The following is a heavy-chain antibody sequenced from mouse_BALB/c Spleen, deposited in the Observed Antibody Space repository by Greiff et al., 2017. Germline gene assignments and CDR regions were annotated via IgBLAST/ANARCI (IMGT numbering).Heavy chain of an antibody. D-gene: IGHD2-2*01. V-gene: IGHV14-3*02. CDR2: IDPANGNT. Sequence: VQLQQPGAELVKPGASVKLSCKASGYTFTSYWMHWVKQRPEQGLEWIGRIDPANGNTKYDPKFQGKATITADTSSNTAYLQLSSLTSEDTAVYYCARSGYGAMDYWGQGTSVTVSS. CDR3: ARSGYGAMDY. J-gene: IGHJ4*01. CDR1: GYTFTSYW.